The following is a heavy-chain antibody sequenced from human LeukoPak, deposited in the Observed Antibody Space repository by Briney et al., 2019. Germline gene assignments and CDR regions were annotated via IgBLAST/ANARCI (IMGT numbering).Heavy chain of an antibody. CDR1: GFTVSSNY. D-gene: IGHD4-17*01. CDR3: ARNGDYDY. CDR2: INSGGA. V-gene: IGHV3-53*01. J-gene: IGHJ4*02. Sequence: PGGSLRLSCAASGFTVSSNYMSWVRQAPGKGLEWVSVINSGGAYYADSVKGRFSISRDNSMNTLYLQMSSLRAEDTAVYYCARNGDYDYWGQGTLVTVSS.